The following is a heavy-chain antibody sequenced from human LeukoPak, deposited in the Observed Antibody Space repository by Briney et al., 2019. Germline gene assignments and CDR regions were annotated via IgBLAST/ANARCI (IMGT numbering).Heavy chain of an antibody. CDR2: ISSSSSTI. Sequence: GGSLRLSCAASGFTFSSYSMNWVRQAPGKGLEWVSYISSSSSTIYYADSVKGRFTISRDNAKNSLYLQMNSLRAEDTAVYYCARDEAYYDILTGYNWFDPWGQGTLVTVSS. CDR3: ARDEAYYDILTGYNWFDP. J-gene: IGHJ5*02. D-gene: IGHD3-9*01. CDR1: GFTFSSYS. V-gene: IGHV3-48*04.